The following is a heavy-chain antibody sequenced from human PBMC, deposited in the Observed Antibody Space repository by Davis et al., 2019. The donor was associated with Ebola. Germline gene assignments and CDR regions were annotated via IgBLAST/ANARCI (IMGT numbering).Heavy chain of an antibody. CDR2: ISASGGAT. J-gene: IGHJ4*02. CDR1: GFLFSSYA. V-gene: IGHV3-23*01. Sequence: PGGSLRLSCAASGFLFSSYAMSWVRQAPGRGLEWVLSISASGGATFYADSVKGRIVMSRDNSNDTRYLRMNNLRAEDTAIYYCAKDLTAYYGSGDFFDYWGQGILVTVSS. D-gene: IGHD3-10*01. CDR3: AKDLTAYYGSGDFFDY.